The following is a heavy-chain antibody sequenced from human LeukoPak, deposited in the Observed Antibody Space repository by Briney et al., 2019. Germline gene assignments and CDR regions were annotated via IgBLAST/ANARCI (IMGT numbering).Heavy chain of an antibody. CDR2: INHSGST. CDR1: GGSFSGYY. D-gene: IGHD2-2*01. CDR3: ARGGLGYCSSTSCRRGMDV. V-gene: IGHV4-34*01. Sequence: PSETLSLTCAVYGGSFSGYYWSWIRQPPGKGLEWIGEINHSGSTNHNPSLKSRVTISVDTSKNQFSLKLSAVTAADTAVFYCARGGLGYCSSTSCRRGMDVWGQGSTVTVSS. J-gene: IGHJ6*02.